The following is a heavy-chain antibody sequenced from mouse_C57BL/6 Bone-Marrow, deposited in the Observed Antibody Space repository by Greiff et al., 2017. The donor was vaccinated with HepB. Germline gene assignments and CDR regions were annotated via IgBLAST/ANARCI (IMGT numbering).Heavy chain of an antibody. Sequence: VQLQQSGPELVKPGASVKISCKASGYAFSSSWMNWVKQRPGKGLEWIGRIYPGDGDTNYNGKFKGKATLTADKSSSTAYMQLSSLTSEDSAVYFCARSRGNFAWFAYWGQGTLVTVSA. V-gene: IGHV1-82*01. CDR3: ARSRGNFAWFAY. J-gene: IGHJ3*01. D-gene: IGHD2-1*01. CDR1: GYAFSSSW. CDR2: IYPGDGDT.